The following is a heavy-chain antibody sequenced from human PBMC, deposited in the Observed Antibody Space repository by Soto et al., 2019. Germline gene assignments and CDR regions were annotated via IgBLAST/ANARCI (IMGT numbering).Heavy chain of an antibody. D-gene: IGHD1-26*01. CDR3: AKDGVSGSYYFYFDS. CDR1: GFTFSSYA. V-gene: IGHV3-23*01. J-gene: IGHJ4*02. Sequence: EVQLLESGGGLVQPGGSLRLSCAASGFTFSSYAMSWVRQAPGKGLEWVSAISVSGGSTYYADSVKGRFTTSRDNSKNTLYLQMNSLRAEDTAVYYCAKDGVSGSYYFYFDSWGKGALVTVSS. CDR2: ISVSGGST.